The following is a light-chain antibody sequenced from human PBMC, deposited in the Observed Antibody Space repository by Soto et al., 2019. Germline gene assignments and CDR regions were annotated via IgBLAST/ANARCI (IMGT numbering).Light chain of an antibody. V-gene: IGKV1-39*01. CDR3: QQSYSDLWT. Sequence: DIQMTQSPSSLSASVGDRVTITCRSSQSIRNYLNWFQQKPGKAPKLLIYAASYLETGVPSRFSGTGSGTDFTLSISSLQPEDFASYYCQQSYSDLWTFDQGTKVEVK. CDR2: AAS. J-gene: IGKJ1*01. CDR1: QSIRNY.